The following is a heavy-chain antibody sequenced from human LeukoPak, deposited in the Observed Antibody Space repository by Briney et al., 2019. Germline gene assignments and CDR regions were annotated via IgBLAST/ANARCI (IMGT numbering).Heavy chain of an antibody. V-gene: IGHV3-30-3*01. CDR2: ISYDGNNK. CDR1: GFTFSNYD. J-gene: IGHJ4*02. Sequence: GRSLRLSCAASGFTFSNYDMHWVRQAPGKGLEWVAVISYDGNNKDFADSVRGRFTISRDNSNNALYLQMDSLRAEDTAVYYCANWIGSSSRDYWGQGTLVTVSS. CDR3: ANWIGSSSRDY. D-gene: IGHD6-6*01.